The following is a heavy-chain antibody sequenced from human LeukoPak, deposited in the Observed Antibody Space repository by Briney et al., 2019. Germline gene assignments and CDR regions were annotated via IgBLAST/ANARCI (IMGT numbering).Heavy chain of an antibody. D-gene: IGHD3-9*01. Sequence: GGSLRLSCAASGFPFSSHGMSWVRQAPGKGLEWVSGIIGGGGSTYYADSVKGRFTISGDNSRNTLFLQMNSLRAEDTAVYYCAKAGADRVLRHFDWSAWEWGQGTLVTVSS. CDR2: IIGGGGST. J-gene: IGHJ4*02. CDR3: AKAGADRVLRHFDWSAWE. CDR1: GFPFSSHG. V-gene: IGHV3-23*01.